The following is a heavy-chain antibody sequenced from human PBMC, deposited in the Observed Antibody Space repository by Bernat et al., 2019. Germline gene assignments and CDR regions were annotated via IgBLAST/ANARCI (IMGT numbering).Heavy chain of an antibody. J-gene: IGHJ3*02. D-gene: IGHD3-3*01. CDR3: AKDAGPYYESETGAFDI. CDR2: IKQDGSEQ. Sequence: EEQLVESGGGLVQPGGSLRLSCIASGFTFSSYWMSWVRRAPGKGLEWVANIKQDGSEQYYMDSVKGRFTISRDKAKNSLYLQMNSLRAEGTAVYYCAKDAGPYYESETGAFDIWGQGTMVTVSS. CDR1: GFTFSSYW. V-gene: IGHV3-7*03.